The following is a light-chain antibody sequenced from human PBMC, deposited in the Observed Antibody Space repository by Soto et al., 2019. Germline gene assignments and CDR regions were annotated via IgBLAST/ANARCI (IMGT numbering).Light chain of an antibody. CDR2: GAS. Sequence: EIVLTQSPGTLSLSPGERATLSCRASQSVSSTYLAWYQQKPGQGPRLLIYGASSRATGIPDRFSGTGSGTDFTLTISRLEPEDFAVYYCQQYGSSPPYTFGLGTKLEIK. J-gene: IGKJ2*01. CDR3: QQYGSSPPYT. V-gene: IGKV3-20*01. CDR1: QSVSSTY.